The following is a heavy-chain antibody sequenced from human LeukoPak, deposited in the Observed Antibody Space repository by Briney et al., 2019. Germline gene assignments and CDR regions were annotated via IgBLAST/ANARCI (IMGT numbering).Heavy chain of an antibody. CDR3: ARASNYDTSGYYFYWYFDL. D-gene: IGHD3-22*01. Sequence: PSETLSLTCTLSGAFVCSISSYYWSWIRQPPGKGLEWIGYVYYSGSTNYTPSLKSRVTISIDTSKTQFSLKLSSVTAADTAVYYCARASNYDTSGYYFYWYFDLWGRGTLVTVSS. J-gene: IGHJ2*01. CDR2: VYYSGST. CDR1: GAFVCSISSYY. V-gene: IGHV4-59*01.